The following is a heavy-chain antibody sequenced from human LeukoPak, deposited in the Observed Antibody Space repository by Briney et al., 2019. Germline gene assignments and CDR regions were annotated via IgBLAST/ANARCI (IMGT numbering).Heavy chain of an antibody. Sequence: PGGSLRLSCAASGFTFSSYEMNWVRQAPGKGLEWVSYISSSGSTIYYADSVKGRFTISRDNARNSLYLQMNSLRAEDTAVYYCARDGEDGPDYWGQGTLVTVSS. J-gene: IGHJ4*02. D-gene: IGHD5-24*01. CDR2: ISSSGSTI. V-gene: IGHV3-48*03. CDR1: GFTFSSYE. CDR3: ARDGEDGPDY.